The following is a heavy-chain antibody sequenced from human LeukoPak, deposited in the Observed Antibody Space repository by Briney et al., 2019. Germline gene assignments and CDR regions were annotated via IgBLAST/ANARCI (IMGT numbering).Heavy chain of an antibody. CDR2: IRYDGSNK. Sequence: PGGSLRLSCAASGFTFSSYGMHWVRQAPGKGLEWVAFIRYDGSNKYYADSVKGQFTISRDNSKNTLYLQMNSLRAEDTAVYYCAKFYCSSTSCYPPLDYWGQGTLVTVSS. V-gene: IGHV3-30*02. J-gene: IGHJ4*02. D-gene: IGHD2-2*01. CDR3: AKFYCSSTSCYPPLDY. CDR1: GFTFSSYG.